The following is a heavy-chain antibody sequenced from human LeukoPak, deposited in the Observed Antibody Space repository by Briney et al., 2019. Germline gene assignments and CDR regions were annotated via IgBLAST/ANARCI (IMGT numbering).Heavy chain of an antibody. CDR3: ARDGATGTTYDYWFDP. J-gene: IGHJ5*02. Sequence: PGGSLRLSCAASGFTFSNYALSWVRQAPGKGLEWVSTISGDGDSTYYAASVKGRFTISRDNSKSTMFLHMNSLRSEDTAVYYCARDGATGTTYDYWFDPWGQGTLVTVSS. D-gene: IGHD1-1*01. CDR1: GFTFSNYA. V-gene: IGHV3-23*01. CDR2: ISGDGDST.